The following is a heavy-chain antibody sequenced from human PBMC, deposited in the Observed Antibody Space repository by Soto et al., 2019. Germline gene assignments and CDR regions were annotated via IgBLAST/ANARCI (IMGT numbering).Heavy chain of an antibody. CDR1: GITFSDYY. J-gene: IGHJ4*02. Sequence: PGGSLRLSCAASGITFSDYYMSWIRQAPGKGLEWVSYISSSGSTIYYADSVKGRFTISRDNSKNTLYLQMNSLRAEDTAVYYCARDKRDLRFLEWSYYFDYWGQGTLVTVSS. V-gene: IGHV3-11*04. CDR3: ARDKRDLRFLEWSYYFDY. CDR2: ISSSGSTI. D-gene: IGHD3-3*01.